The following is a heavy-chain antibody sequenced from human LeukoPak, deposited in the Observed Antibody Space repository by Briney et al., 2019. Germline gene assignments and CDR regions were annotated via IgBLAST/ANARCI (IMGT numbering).Heavy chain of an antibody. CDR1: GGSISSYY. CDR3: TRDTGTTGEVKFDP. V-gene: IGHV4-4*07. D-gene: IGHD4-17*01. CDR2: IYTSGST. Sequence: SETLSLTCTVSGGSISSYYWSWIRQPAGKGLEWIGRIYTSGSTTYNPSLKSRVTMSVDTSKSQFSLNLMSVTAADTAVYYCTRDTGTTGEVKFDPWGQGTLVTVSS. J-gene: IGHJ5*02.